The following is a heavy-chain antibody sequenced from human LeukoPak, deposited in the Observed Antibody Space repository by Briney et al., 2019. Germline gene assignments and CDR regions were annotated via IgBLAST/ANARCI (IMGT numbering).Heavy chain of an antibody. J-gene: IGHJ4*02. CDR2: IYNWSTT. Sequence: PSDTLSLTCTVSTGSINSYYWGWVRQPAGKGLEGIGRIYNWSTTNYNPSLKSRLSMSLDTSKNQFYLTLRSVTAADTAVYYCGRQGYTASYYFLDYWSQGSLVTVSS. CDR1: TGSINSYY. V-gene: IGHV4-4*07. D-gene: IGHD1-26*01. CDR3: GRQGYTASYYFLDY.